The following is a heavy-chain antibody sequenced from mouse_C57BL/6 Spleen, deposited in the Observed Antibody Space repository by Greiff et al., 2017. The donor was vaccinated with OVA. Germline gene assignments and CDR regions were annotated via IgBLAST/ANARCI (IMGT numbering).Heavy chain of an antibody. V-gene: IGHV1-64*01. CDR3: AREGTVVGSYAMDY. D-gene: IGHD1-1*01. CDR2: IHPNSGST. Sequence: QVQLQQPGAELVKPGASVKLSCKASGYTFTSYWMHWVKQRPGQGLEWIGMIHPNSGSTNYNEKFKSKATLTVDKPSSTAYMQLSSLTSEDSAVYYCAREGTVVGSYAMDYWGQGTSVTVSS. J-gene: IGHJ4*01. CDR1: GYTFTSYW.